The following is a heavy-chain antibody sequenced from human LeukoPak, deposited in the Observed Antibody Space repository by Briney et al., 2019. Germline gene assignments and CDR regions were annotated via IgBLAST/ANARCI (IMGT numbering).Heavy chain of an antibody. CDR3: AHRLGRYGRNQFDY. D-gene: IGHD1-14*01. J-gene: IGHJ4*02. CDR1: GGSVSSGAYY. Sequence: TLSLTCTASGGSVSSGAYYWSWIRQPPGKALEWLQLIYWNDDKHYSPSLKSRLTITNITKDTSKNQVVLTMTNMDPVDTATYYCAHRLGRYGRNQFDYWGQGTLVTVLS. CDR2: IYWNDDK. V-gene: IGHV2-5*01.